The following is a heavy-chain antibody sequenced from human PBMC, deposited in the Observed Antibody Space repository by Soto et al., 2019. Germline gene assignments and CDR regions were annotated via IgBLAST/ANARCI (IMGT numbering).Heavy chain of an antibody. J-gene: IGHJ6*02. CDR3: ARQSPHCSSTSCYTRYYYYYGMDV. D-gene: IGHD2-2*02. CDR2: IYPGDSDT. V-gene: IGHV5-51*01. Sequence: PGESLKISCKGSGYSFTSYWIGWVRQMPGKGLEWMGIIYPGDSDTRYSPSFQGQVTISADKSISTAYLQWSSLKASDTAMYYCARQSPHCSSTSCYTRYYYYYGMDVWGQGTTVTVSS. CDR1: GYSFTSYW.